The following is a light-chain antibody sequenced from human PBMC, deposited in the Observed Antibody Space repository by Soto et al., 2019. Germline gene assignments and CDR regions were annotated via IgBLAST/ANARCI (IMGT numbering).Light chain of an antibody. Sequence: DILKTEAPPTLSASVGDRVTVTCRASQSVRDWVAWYQQQAGRAPRLLIYKASSLQSGVPSRFSGSGFGTEFTLTISSLQPDDFASYYCQQYYSYSPLTFGGGTKVDIK. CDR2: KAS. CDR1: QSVRDW. V-gene: IGKV1-5*03. CDR3: QQYYSYSPLT. J-gene: IGKJ4*01.